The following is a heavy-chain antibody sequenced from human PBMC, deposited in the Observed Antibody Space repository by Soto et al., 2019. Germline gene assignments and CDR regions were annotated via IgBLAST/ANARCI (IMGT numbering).Heavy chain of an antibody. Sequence: QVQLVESGGGVVQPGRSLRLSCAASGFTFSSYGMHWVRQAPGKGLEWVAVISYDGSNKYYADSVKGRFTISRDNSKNTLYLQMNSLRAEDTAVYYCAKGWSSRYYGSGSYYYGPWFDPWGQGTLVTVSS. CDR1: GFTFSSYG. V-gene: IGHV3-30*18. CDR2: ISYDGSNK. J-gene: IGHJ5*02. D-gene: IGHD3-10*01. CDR3: AKGWSSRYYGSGSYYYGPWFDP.